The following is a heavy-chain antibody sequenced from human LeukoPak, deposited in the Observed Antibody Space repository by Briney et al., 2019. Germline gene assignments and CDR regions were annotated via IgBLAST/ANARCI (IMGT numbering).Heavy chain of an antibody. D-gene: IGHD4-17*01. CDR2: ISAYNGNT. J-gene: IGHJ4*02. Sequence: GASVKVSCKASGYTFTSYGISWVRQAPGQGLEWMGWISAYNGNTNYAQKLQGRVTMTTDTSTSTAYMELRSLRSDDTAVYYCARIYDYGDYELPGVDYWGQGTLVTVSS. V-gene: IGHV1-18*01. CDR1: GYTFTSYG. CDR3: ARIYDYGDYELPGVDY.